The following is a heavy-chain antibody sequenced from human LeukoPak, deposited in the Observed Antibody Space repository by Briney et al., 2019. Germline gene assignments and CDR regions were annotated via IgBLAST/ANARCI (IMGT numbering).Heavy chain of an antibody. CDR2: ISSNGGS. J-gene: IGHJ4*02. V-gene: IGHV3-64D*06. D-gene: IGHD5-24*01. Sequence: PGGSLRLSCSASGFTFSSYAMHWVRQAPGKGLEYVSGISSNGGSVYADSVKGRFTTSRDNSKNTLFLQMSSLRAEDTAVYYCTRVGYIDEGIDYWGQGTLVTVSS. CDR1: GFTFSSYA. CDR3: TRVGYIDEGIDY.